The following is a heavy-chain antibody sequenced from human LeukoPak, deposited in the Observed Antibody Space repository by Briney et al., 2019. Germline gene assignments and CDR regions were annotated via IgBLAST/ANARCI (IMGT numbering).Heavy chain of an antibody. CDR1: GFTFSSYG. CDR2: IWYDGSNK. Sequence: GGSLRLSCAASGFTFSSYGMHWVRQAPGKRLEWVAVIWYDGSNKYYADSVKGRFTISRDNSKNTLYLQMNSLRAEDTAVYYCAKDHTAAAGHFDYWGQGTLVTVSS. D-gene: IGHD6-13*01. J-gene: IGHJ4*02. V-gene: IGHV3-33*06. CDR3: AKDHTAAAGHFDY.